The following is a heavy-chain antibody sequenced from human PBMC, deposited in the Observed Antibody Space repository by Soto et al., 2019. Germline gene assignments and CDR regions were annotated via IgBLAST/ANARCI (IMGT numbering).Heavy chain of an antibody. CDR3: ARWGCSGSNCNLNQRSFDL. J-gene: IGHJ4*02. CDR2: IWYDGSNK. D-gene: IGHD2-15*01. CDR1: GVIFNEYG. V-gene: IGHV3-33*01. Sequence: PGGSLRLSCAASGVIFNEYGMHWVRQAPGKGLEWVAVIWYDGSNKYYADSVRGRFTFSRDNSRNTMSLQMNSLRVEDTAIYYCARWGCSGSNCNLNQRSFDLWGQGTLVTVSS.